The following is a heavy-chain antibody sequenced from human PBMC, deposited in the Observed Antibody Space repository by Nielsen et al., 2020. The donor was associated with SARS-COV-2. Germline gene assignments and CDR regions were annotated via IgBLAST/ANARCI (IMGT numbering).Heavy chain of an antibody. D-gene: IGHD3-16*01. CDR2: IYYSGST. CDR3: ARQGVKGGAFDY. V-gene: IGHV4-39*01. J-gene: IGHJ4*02. Sequence: RQAPGKGLEWIGSIYYSGSTYYNPSLRSQVTISVDTSKNQFSLKLSSVTAADTAVYYCARQGVKGGAFDYWGQGTLVTVSS.